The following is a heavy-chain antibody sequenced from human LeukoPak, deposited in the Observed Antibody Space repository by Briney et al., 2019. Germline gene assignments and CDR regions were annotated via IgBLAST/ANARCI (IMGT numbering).Heavy chain of an antibody. D-gene: IGHD3-3*01. Sequence: GGSLRLSCAASGFTFSNAWMSWVRQAPGKGLEWVGRIKSKTDGGTTDYAAPVKGRFTISRDDSKNTLYLQMNSLKTEDTAVYYYTTDLTRDDFCSGYINLVYYYYMDVWGKGTTVTVSS. CDR3: TTDLTRDDFCSGYINLVYYYYMDV. CDR2: IKSKTDGGTT. J-gene: IGHJ6*03. V-gene: IGHV3-15*01. CDR1: GFTFSNAW.